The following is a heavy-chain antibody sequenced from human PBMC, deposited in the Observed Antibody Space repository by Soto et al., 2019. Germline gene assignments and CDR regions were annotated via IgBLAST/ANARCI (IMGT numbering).Heavy chain of an antibody. Sequence: PGGSLRLSCAASGFTFSSYGMHWVRQAPGKGLEWVAVISYDGSNKYYADSVKGRFTISRDNSKNTLYLQMNSLRAEDTAVYYCAYGIAAAASQLNWFDPWGQGTLVTVSS. V-gene: IGHV3-30*03. CDR1: GFTFSSYG. D-gene: IGHD6-13*01. CDR2: ISYDGSNK. CDR3: AYGIAAAASQLNWFDP. J-gene: IGHJ5*02.